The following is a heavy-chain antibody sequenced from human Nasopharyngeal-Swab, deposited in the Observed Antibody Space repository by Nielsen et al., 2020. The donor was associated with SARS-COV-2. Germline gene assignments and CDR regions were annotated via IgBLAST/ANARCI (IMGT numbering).Heavy chain of an antibody. V-gene: IGHV4-30-4*07. CDR1: GGSFSGYY. CDR3: ARATRDSSGYYFDY. D-gene: IGHD3-22*01. CDR2: IYYSGST. J-gene: IGHJ4*02. Sequence: SQTLSLTCAVYGGSFSGYYWSWIRQPPGKGLEWIGYIYYSGSTYYNPSLKSRVTISVDTSKNQFSLKLSSVTAADTAVYYCARATRDSSGYYFDYWGQGTLVTVSS.